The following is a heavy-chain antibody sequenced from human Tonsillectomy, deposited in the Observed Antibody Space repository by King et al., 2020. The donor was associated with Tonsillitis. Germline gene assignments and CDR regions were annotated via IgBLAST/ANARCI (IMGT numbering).Heavy chain of an antibody. V-gene: IGHV3-15*07. Sequence: VQPVESGGGLVEPGGSLTLSCEASGFTFDNAWMHWVRQAPGKGLEWVGRIKGKSDGGTPDYAAPIKGRFTISRDDSKNTLFVQMNSLKIEDTAVYYCLTDQGWGQGTLVTVSS. CDR1: GFTFDNAW. CDR2: IKGKSDGGTP. CDR3: LTDQG. J-gene: IGHJ4*02.